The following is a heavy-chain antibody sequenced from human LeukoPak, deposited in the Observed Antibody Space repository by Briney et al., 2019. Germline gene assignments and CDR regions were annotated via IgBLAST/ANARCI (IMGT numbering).Heavy chain of an antibody. V-gene: IGHV1-46*01. D-gene: IGHD5-12*01. Sequence: ASVKVSCKVSGYTLTELSMHWVRQAPGQGLEWMGIINPSGGSTSYAQKFQGRVTMTRDMSTSTVYMELSSLRSEDTAVYYCARRDSGYDYLDYWGQGTLVTVSS. CDR2: INPSGGST. J-gene: IGHJ4*02. CDR3: ARRDSGYDYLDY. CDR1: GYTLTELS.